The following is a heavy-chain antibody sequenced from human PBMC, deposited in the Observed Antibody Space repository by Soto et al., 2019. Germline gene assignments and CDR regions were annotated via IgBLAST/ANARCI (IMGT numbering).Heavy chain of an antibody. J-gene: IGHJ4*02. CDR2: IISNDDK. Sequence: SGPTLVKRTETLTLTCSVSGFSLSDTRMGVSWIRQAPGKALEWLAHIISNDDKSYSTSLKSRLTISKDTSKSQVVLRMTNMDPVDTGRYYCARALFYSDSDGYYFEFDYWGPGTLVTVSS. D-gene: IGHD3-22*01. CDR1: GFSLSDTRMG. CDR3: ARALFYSDSDGYYFEFDY. V-gene: IGHV2-26*01.